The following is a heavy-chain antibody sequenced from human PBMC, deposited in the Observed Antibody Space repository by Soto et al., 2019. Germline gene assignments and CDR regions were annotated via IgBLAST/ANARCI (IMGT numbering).Heavy chain of an antibody. D-gene: IGHD5-18*01. CDR3: ASLRGVYSDGFHFDY. CDR2: IKDDGSEK. V-gene: IGHV3-7*05. CDR1: GLTFSTSW. Sequence: EVQLVESGGGLVQPGGSLRLSCAASGLTFSTSWMSWVRQAPGKGLEWVANIKDDGSEKYYLVSLKGRFTISRDNAKNSLYLQMHSLRGEDTAVYYCASLRGVYSDGFHFDYWGQGTLVTVSS. J-gene: IGHJ4*02.